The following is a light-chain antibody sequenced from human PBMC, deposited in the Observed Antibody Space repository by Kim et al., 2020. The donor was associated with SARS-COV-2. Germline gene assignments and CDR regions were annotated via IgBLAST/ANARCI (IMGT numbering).Light chain of an antibody. CDR2: QDS. CDR3: QAWDSSTL. V-gene: IGLV3-1*01. CDR1: KLGDKY. J-gene: IGLJ2*01. Sequence: VSVSPGQTASITCSGDKLGDKYACWYQQKPGQSPVLVIYQDSKRPSGIPERFSGSNSGNTATLTISGTQAMDEADYYCQAWDSSTLFGVGTQLTVL.